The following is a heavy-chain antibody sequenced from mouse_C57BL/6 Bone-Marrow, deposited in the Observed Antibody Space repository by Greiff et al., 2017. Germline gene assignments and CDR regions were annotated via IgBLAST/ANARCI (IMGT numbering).Heavy chain of an antibody. CDR2: IYPGSGST. CDR3: ARPYYSNYWYFDV. D-gene: IGHD2-5*01. J-gene: IGHJ1*03. Sequence: QVQLQQPGAELVKPGASVKMSCKASGYTFTSYWLTWVKQRPGQGLEWSGDIYPGSGSTNYNEKFKSKATLTVDTSSSTSYMQLSSRTSEDSAVYYCARPYYSNYWYFDVWGTGTTVTGSS. CDR1: GYTFTSYW. V-gene: IGHV1-55*01.